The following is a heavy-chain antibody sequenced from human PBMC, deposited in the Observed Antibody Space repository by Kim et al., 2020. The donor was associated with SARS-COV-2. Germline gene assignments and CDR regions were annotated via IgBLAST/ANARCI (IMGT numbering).Heavy chain of an antibody. CDR2: IYSGGST. V-gene: IGHV3-66*01. CDR1: GFTYSAYA. Sequence: GGSLRLSCAASGFTYSAYAMSWVRQAPGKGLEWVSVIYSGGSTYYADSVKGRFTISRDNSKNTLYLQMNSLRAEDTAVYYCARVTGGSRWGYYYYYMDVWGKGTTVTVSS. J-gene: IGHJ6*03. CDR3: ARVTGGSRWGYYYYYMDV. D-gene: IGHD2-15*01.